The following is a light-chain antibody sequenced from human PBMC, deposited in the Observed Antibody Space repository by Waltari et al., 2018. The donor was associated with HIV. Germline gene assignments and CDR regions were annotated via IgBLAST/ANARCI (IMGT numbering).Light chain of an antibody. CDR3: QQRSSWPLT. J-gene: IGKJ4*01. CDR2: DAS. CDR1: QSVSSY. Sequence: EIVLTHSPATLSLFPGERATLSCRASQSVSSYLVWYQQKPGQAPRLLICDASNRGTGIPARFSCSGSGTDFTLTISSLDPEDFAVYYCQQRSSWPLTFGGGTKVELK. V-gene: IGKV3-11*01.